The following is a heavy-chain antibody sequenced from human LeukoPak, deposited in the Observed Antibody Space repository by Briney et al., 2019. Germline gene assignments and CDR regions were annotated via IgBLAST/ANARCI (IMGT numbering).Heavy chain of an antibody. CDR2: IWYDGILR. Sequence: GGSLRLSCAVPGFTMKNFGMHWVRQAPGKGLDWVAVIWYDGILRHNIDSVKGRFAISRENSMNTLSLEMNGLRVEDTAVYYCVRGADMNDNFENSFYFDSWGQGALVIVSS. V-gene: IGHV3-33*01. J-gene: IGHJ4*02. D-gene: IGHD3-9*01. CDR1: GFTMKNFG. CDR3: VRGADMNDNFENSFYFDS.